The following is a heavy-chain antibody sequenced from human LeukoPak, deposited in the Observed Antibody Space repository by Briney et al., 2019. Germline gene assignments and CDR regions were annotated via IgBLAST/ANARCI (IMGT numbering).Heavy chain of an antibody. J-gene: IGHJ4*02. CDR1: GFTFSNYA. CDR3: ARDAHYDFWSGYYSTWPLGY. CDR2: ISGSGSST. D-gene: IGHD3-3*01. Sequence: PGGSLRLSCAASGFTFSNYAMTWVRQAPGKGLEWVSGISGSGSSTYYADSVKGRFTLSRDYPRNTLYLQMNSLRAEDTAVYYCARDAHYDFWSGYYSTWPLGYWGQGALVTVSS. V-gene: IGHV3-23*01.